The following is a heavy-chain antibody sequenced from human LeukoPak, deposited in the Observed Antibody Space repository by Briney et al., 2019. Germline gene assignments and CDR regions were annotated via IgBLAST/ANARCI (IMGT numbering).Heavy chain of an antibody. CDR3: AKRGSVGTLGHFDY. D-gene: IGHD6-13*01. J-gene: IGHJ4*02. CDR2: ISSNGAST. CDR1: GFTFSSYW. V-gene: IGHV3-23*01. Sequence: GGSLRLSCAASGFTFSSYWMSWVRQAPGKGLEWASGISSNGASTYYVDSVKGRFTISRDNSKNTLFLQMNSLRAEDTAVYYCAKRGSVGTLGHFDYWGQGTLVTVSS.